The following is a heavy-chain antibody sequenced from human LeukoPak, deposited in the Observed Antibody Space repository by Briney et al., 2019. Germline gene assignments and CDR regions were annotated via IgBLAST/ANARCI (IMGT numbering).Heavy chain of an antibody. Sequence: GGSLRLSCAASGFTFMSYSMNWVRQAPGKGLEWVSAIDPSSTYIYYADSVKGRFTISRDNAENSLYLQMNSLRVEDTAVYYCARAPTVLVGYCSSSSCQADYWGQGTLVTVSS. D-gene: IGHD2-2*01. CDR2: IDPSSTYI. CDR1: GFTFMSYS. V-gene: IGHV3-21*01. J-gene: IGHJ4*02. CDR3: ARAPTVLVGYCSSSSCQADY.